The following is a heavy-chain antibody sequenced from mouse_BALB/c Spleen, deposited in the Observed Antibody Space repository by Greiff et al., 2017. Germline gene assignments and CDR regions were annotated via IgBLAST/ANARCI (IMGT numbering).Heavy chain of an antibody. Sequence: QVQLKESGPGLVAPSQSLSITCTVSGFSLSRYSVHWVRQPPGKGLEWLGMIWGGGSTDYNSALKSRLSISKDNSKSQVFLKMNSLQTDDTAMYYCASMITTTTGFAYWGQGTLVTVSA. CDR2: IWGGGST. CDR3: ASMITTTTGFAY. CDR1: GFSLSRYS. J-gene: IGHJ3*01. D-gene: IGHD2-4*01. V-gene: IGHV2-6-4*01.